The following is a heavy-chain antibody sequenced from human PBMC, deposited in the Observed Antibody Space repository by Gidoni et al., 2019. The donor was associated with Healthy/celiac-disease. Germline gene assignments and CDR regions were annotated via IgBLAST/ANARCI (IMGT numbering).Heavy chain of an antibody. CDR3: ARSTVNEPGIAEKIPFDY. J-gene: IGHJ4*02. Sequence: EVKRVESGGGLVKPGGSLRLSCADSGFTFRSYSMNWVRQAPGKGTEWVSSISSISSYIYDADSVKGRFTIPRDNAKNSLYLQMNSLRAEDTAVYYCARSTVNEPGIAEKIPFDYWGQGTMVTVSS. D-gene: IGHD6-13*01. CDR1: GFTFRSYS. CDR2: ISSISSYI. V-gene: IGHV3-21*01.